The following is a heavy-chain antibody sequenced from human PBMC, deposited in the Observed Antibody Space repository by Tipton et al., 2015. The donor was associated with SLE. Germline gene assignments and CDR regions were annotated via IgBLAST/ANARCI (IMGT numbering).Heavy chain of an antibody. J-gene: IGHJ4*02. D-gene: IGHD2-15*01. CDR2: MYYSGST. Sequence: TLSLTCTVSGGSISSGGYYWSWIRQHPGKGLEWIGYMYYSGSTYYNPSLKSRVSISVDTSKNQFSLKLSSLTAADTAVYYCARGRRGYPASAVPDYWGQGPQVPVSS. CDR1: GGSISSGGYY. CDR3: ARGRRGYPASAVPDY. V-gene: IGHV4-31*03.